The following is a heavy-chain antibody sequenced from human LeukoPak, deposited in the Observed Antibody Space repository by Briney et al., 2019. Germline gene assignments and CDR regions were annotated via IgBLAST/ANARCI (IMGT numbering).Heavy chain of an antibody. V-gene: IGHV3-30*02. CDR1: GFTFSSYG. CDR3: AKDWYDILTGPTYYFDY. D-gene: IGHD3-9*01. Sequence: GGSLRLSCAASGFTFSSYGMHWVRQAPGKGLEWVAFIRYDGSNKYYADSVKGRFTISRDNSKNTLYLQMNSLRAEDTAVYYCAKDWYDILTGPTYYFDYWGQGTLVTVSS. J-gene: IGHJ4*02. CDR2: IRYDGSNK.